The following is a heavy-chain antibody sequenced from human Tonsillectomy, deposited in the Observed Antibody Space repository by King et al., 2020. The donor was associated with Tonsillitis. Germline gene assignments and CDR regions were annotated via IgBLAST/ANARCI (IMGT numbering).Heavy chain of an antibody. Sequence: QLVQSGAEVKKPGASVKLSCKVSGYKFINYYIHWVRQAPGQGLEWVGMIFPGEGTTVYAQKFQGGLTISTDTSTSTLYMQLNSLRSEDTAVYYCARLGAGTTADYWGQGTLVTVSA. V-gene: IGHV1-46*01. D-gene: IGHD1-7*01. CDR1: GYKFINYY. CDR2: IFPGEGTT. CDR3: ARLGAGTTADY. J-gene: IGHJ4*02.